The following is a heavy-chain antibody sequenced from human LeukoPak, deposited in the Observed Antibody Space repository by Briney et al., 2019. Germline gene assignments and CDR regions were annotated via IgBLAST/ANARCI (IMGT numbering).Heavy chain of an antibody. D-gene: IGHD1-14*01. CDR1: GFTFSNYW. Sequence: GGSLRLSCAASGFTFSNYWMHWFRQAPGKGLVWVSRIKTDGSETGYADSVKGRFTISRHNAKNTLYLQMNSLRAEDTAVYYCSKPLADNGDHWGQGTLVTVSS. CDR3: SKPLADNGDH. CDR2: IKTDGSET. J-gene: IGHJ4*02. V-gene: IGHV3-74*01.